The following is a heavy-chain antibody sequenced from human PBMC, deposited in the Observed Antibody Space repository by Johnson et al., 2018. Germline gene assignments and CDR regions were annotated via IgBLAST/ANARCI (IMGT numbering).Heavy chain of an antibody. V-gene: IGHV1-69*04. J-gene: IGHJ6*03. CDR2: IIPILGIA. D-gene: IGHD5-12*01. CDR1: GGTFSSYT. Sequence: QVQLVQSGAEVKKPGSSVKVSCKASGGTFSSYTISWVRQAPGQGLEWMGRIIPILGIANYAQKFQGRVTITADKSTSTAYVERSSLRFEDRGVYYWARADVDIVATSPAGHYYYMDVGGKGTTFTVSS. CDR3: ARADVDIVATSPAGHYYYMDV.